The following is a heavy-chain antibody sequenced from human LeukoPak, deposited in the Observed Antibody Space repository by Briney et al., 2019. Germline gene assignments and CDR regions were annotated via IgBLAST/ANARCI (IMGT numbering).Heavy chain of an antibody. CDR3: AKAAMDTTYFDS. V-gene: IGHV3-23*01. J-gene: IGHJ4*02. CDR2: ISGGGSTI. Sequence: GGSLRLSCAASGFRFNNFAMSWVRQAPGKGLEWVSAISGGGSTIFYADSVKGRFTVSRDNSGNTLFLQMNSLRAEDTAQYYCAKAAMDTTYFDSWGRGTLVTVSS. D-gene: IGHD5-18*01. CDR1: GFRFNNFA.